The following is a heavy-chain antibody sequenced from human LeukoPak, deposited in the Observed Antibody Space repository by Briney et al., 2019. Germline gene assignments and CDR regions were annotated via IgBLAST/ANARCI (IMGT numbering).Heavy chain of an antibody. Sequence: GESLRLSCAASGFIFSTNTMNWVRQAPGKGLEWVSVIYSGGSTYYADSVKGRFTISRDNSKNTLYLQMNSLRAEDTAVYYCASVWFGELYSPDVWGKGTTVTVSS. V-gene: IGHV3-53*01. J-gene: IGHJ6*04. CDR3: ASVWFGELYSPDV. D-gene: IGHD3-10*01. CDR1: GFIFSTNT. CDR2: IYSGGST.